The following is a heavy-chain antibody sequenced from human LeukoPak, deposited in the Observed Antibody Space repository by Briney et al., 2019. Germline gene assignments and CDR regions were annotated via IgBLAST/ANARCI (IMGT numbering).Heavy chain of an antibody. CDR1: GYSITSDNY. D-gene: IGHD2-2*01. CDR3: ARQNLVPSAYIDY. J-gene: IGHJ4*02. V-gene: IGHV4-38-2*01. CDR2: IYHSGST. Sequence: SETLSLTCAVSGYSITSDNYWGWVRQPPGKGLEWIGTIYHSGSTYYNPSLKSRVTISVDTSKNHVSLKLRSVTAADTAVYYCARQNLVPSAYIDYWGQGILVTVSS.